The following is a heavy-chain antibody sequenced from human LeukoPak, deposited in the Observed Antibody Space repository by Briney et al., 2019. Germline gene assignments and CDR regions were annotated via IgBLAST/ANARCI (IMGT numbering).Heavy chain of an antibody. CDR3: ARLSGSYSNDY. Sequence: SETLSLTCAVYGGSFNGYYWSWIRQPPGKGLVWFGEINHSGSTSYNPSLRSRVTISVDTSKNQFSLKLSSMTAAHTAVYYCARLSGSYSNDYWGQGTLVTVSS. D-gene: IGHD1-26*01. CDR2: INHSGST. V-gene: IGHV4-34*01. J-gene: IGHJ4*02. CDR1: GGSFNGYY.